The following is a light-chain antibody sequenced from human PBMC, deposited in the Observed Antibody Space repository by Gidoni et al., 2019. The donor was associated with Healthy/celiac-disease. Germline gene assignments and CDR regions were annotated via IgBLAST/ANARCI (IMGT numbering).Light chain of an antibody. V-gene: IGKV3-11*01. Sequence: EIVLTQSPATLSLSPGERATLSCRASQSVSSSLAWYQQKPGQAPRLLIYDASNRATGSPASFSGSGSGTDFTLTISSLDPEDFAVYYCQQRSNWPPPLTFGGGTKVEIK. CDR1: QSVSSS. CDR3: QQRSNWPPPLT. CDR2: DAS. J-gene: IGKJ4*01.